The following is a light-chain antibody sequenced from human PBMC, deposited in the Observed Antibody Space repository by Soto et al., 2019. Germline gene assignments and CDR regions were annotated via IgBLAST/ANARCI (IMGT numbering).Light chain of an antibody. CDR2: NAS. Sequence: DIQMTQSPSSLSASVGDSVTITCRASQSISGWLAWYQQKPREAPKVLIYNASNLESGVPSRFRGSRSGAEFTPSICCLKPIGFATYYCKHYDSYPWAFGQRTKMEIK. J-gene: IGKJ1*01. CDR1: QSISGW. V-gene: IGKV1-5*01. CDR3: KHYDSYPWA.